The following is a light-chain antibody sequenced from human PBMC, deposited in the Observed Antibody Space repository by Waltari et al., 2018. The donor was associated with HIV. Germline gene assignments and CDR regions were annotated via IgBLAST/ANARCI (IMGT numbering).Light chain of an antibody. CDR3: QQYDNLAPIT. V-gene: IGKV1-33*01. J-gene: IGKJ5*01. CDR1: QDISNY. CDR2: DAS. Sequence: DIQMTQSPSSLSASVGDRVTITCQASQDISNYLNWYQQKPWKAPKLLIYDASNLETGVPSRVSGSGSGTDFTFTISSLQPEDIATYYCQQYDNLAPITFGQGTRLEIK.